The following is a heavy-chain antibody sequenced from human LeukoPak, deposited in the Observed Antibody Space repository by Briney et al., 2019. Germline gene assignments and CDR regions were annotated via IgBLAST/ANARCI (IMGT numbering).Heavy chain of an antibody. Sequence: VASVKVSCKTSGYTFTNYGITWVRQAPGQGLEWMGGISAKNGNTNYAQIFEDRITLTTDTATTTAYMEMRSLRSDDTAVYYCARDLGPWFGEGTDPYYFDFWGQGTLVTVSS. CDR2: ISAKNGNT. V-gene: IGHV1-18*01. CDR3: ARDLGPWFGEGTDPYYFDF. D-gene: IGHD3-10*01. CDR1: GYTFTNYG. J-gene: IGHJ4*02.